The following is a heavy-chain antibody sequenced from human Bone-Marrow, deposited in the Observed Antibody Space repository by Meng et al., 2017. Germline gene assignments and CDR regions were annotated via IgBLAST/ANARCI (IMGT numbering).Heavy chain of an antibody. CDR2: ISSSSSYI. J-gene: IGHJ6*02. V-gene: IGHV3-21*01. CDR1: GFTFSSYS. D-gene: IGHD2-15*01. Sequence: GESLKISCAASGFTFSSYSMNWVRQAPGKGLEWVSSISSSSSYIYYADSVKGRFTISRDNAKNSLYLQMNSLRAEDTAVYYCARGCSGGSCYSGGTYYYYYGMDVWGQGTTVTVSS. CDR3: ARGCSGGSCYSGGTYYYYYGMDV.